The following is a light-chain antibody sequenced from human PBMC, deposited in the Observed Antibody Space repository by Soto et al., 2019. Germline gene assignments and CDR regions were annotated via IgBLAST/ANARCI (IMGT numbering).Light chain of an antibody. CDR1: SSDVGGYNY. CDR3: SSYTSSSTRV. Sequence: QSALTQPASVSGSPGQSITISCTGTSSDVGGYNYVSWYQQHPGKAPKLMIYDVSNRPSGVSNRFSGSKSGNTASLTISGLQAEDEADYYGSSYTSSSTRVFGVGTKLTVL. V-gene: IGLV2-14*01. CDR2: DVS. J-gene: IGLJ2*01.